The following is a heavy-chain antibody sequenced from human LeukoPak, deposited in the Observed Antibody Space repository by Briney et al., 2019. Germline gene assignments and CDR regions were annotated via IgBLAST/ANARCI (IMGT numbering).Heavy chain of an antibody. Sequence: PGGSLRLSCEASGFTFSTYAMSWVRQAPGKGLEWVSAISGSGGSTYYADSVRGRFTISRDNSKNTLYLQMNSLRAEDTAVYYCAKPRDYFDYWGQGTLVIVSS. J-gene: IGHJ4*02. CDR2: ISGSGGST. CDR1: GFTFSTYA. CDR3: AKPRDYFDY. V-gene: IGHV3-23*01.